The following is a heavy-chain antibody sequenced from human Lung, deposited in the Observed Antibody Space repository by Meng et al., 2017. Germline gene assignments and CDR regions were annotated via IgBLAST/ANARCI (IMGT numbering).Heavy chain of an antibody. CDR1: GGSFSDYY. CDR2: INHSGST. V-gene: IGHV4-34*01. Sequence: QVQLQQGGAGLLKPSETLPLTCVVSGGSFSDYYWSWIRQPPGKGLEWIGEINHSGSTNYNPSLESLATISVDTSQNNLSLKLSSVTAADSAVYYCARGPTTMAHDFDYWGQGTLVTVSS. CDR3: ARGPTTMAHDFDY. J-gene: IGHJ4*02. D-gene: IGHD4-11*01.